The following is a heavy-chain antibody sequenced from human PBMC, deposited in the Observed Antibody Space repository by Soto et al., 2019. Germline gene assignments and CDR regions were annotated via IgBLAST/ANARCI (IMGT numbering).Heavy chain of an antibody. CDR3: AREDDYGYRYINYGLDV. CDR1: GFTFNIYA. D-gene: IGHD4-17*01. V-gene: IGHV3-30-3*01. J-gene: IGHJ6*02. CDR2: ISFDGSKK. Sequence: GGSLRLSCAASGFTFNIYALHWVRQAPGKGLEWVAVISFDGSKKYYSDSVKGRFTISRDNLKNTLYLQMNNLRVEDAALYFCAREDDYGYRYINYGLDVWRQGPTVTVSS.